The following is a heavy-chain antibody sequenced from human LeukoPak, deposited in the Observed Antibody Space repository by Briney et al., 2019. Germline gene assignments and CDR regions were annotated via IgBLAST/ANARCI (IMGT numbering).Heavy chain of an antibody. V-gene: IGHV1-18*01. CDR3: ARVPAAGLMGYYYMDV. J-gene: IGHJ6*03. Sequence: ASVTVSCKASGYTFTSYGISWVRQAPGQGLEWMGWISAYNGNTNYAQTLQGRVTMTTDTSTSTAYMELRSLRSDDTAVYYCARVPAAGLMGYYYMDVWGKGTTVTISS. D-gene: IGHD6-13*01. CDR1: GYTFTSYG. CDR2: ISAYNGNT.